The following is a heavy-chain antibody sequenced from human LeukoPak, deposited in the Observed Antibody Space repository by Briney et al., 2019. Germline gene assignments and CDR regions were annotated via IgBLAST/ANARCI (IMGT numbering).Heavy chain of an antibody. J-gene: IGHJ6*02. CDR3: ARDGVSYYYGMDV. V-gene: IGHV4-39*07. CDR1: GGSISSSSYY. CDR2: IYYSGST. Sequence: SETLPLTCTVSGGSISSSSYYWGWIRQPPGKGLEWIGSIYYSGSTYYNPSLKSRVTISVDTSKNQFSLKLSSVTAADTAVYYCARDGVSYYYGMDVWGQGTTVTVSS. D-gene: IGHD3-3*01.